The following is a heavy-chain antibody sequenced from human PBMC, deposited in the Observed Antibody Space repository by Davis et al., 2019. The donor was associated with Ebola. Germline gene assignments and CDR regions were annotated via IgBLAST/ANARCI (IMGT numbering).Heavy chain of an antibody. Sequence: GGSLRLSCSASGFTFSSYAMHWVRQAPGKGLEYVSAISSNGGSTYYADSVKGRFTISRDNSKNNLYLQMSSLRAEDTAVYYCVKGLRFLEWLLTHMKDYGMDVWGQGTTVTVSS. D-gene: IGHD3-3*01. CDR2: ISSNGGST. CDR3: VKGLRFLEWLLTHMKDYGMDV. V-gene: IGHV3-64D*08. CDR1: GFTFSSYA. J-gene: IGHJ6*02.